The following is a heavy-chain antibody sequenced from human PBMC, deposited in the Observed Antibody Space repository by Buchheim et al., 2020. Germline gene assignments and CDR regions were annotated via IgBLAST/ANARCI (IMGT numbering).Heavy chain of an antibody. CDR1: GGSISGYY. J-gene: IGHJ4*02. D-gene: IGHD6-19*01. CDR2: VSYSGTT. CDR3: ARVRASGWYFFDF. Sequence: QVQLQESGPRLEKPSETLSLTCTVSGGSISGYYWSWIREPPEGGLEWIGYVSYSGTTDYEPSLERRVTISVDTTNKQFSLKRTSATAADTAVYYCARVRASGWYFFDFWGQGTL. V-gene: IGHV4-59*01.